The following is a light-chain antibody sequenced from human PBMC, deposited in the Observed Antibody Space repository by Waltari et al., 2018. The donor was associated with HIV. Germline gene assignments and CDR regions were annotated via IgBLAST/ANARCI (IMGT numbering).Light chain of an antibody. CDR1: QIIGNAS. Sequence: EIVLTQSPGTLSLSPGERATLSCRASQIIGNASLAWYQQKPGQAPRLLISGASSRANVVPDRFAGSGSETDFTLTISRLEPEDFAVYYCQHCGDASNTFGQGTKLEV. CDR2: GAS. V-gene: IGKV3-20*01. J-gene: IGKJ2*01. CDR3: QHCGDASNT.